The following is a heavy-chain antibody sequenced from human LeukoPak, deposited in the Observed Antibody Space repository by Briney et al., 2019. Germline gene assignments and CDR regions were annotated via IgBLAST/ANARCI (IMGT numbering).Heavy chain of an antibody. Sequence: ASVKVSCKASGYTFISYGINWVRQAPGQGLEWMGWISPYNGNTAYGQKLQGRVTMTTDTSTSTAYMDLRSLRSEDTAVYYCARRYCSGGSCYSDYFDYWGQGTLVTVSS. J-gene: IGHJ4*02. D-gene: IGHD2-15*01. V-gene: IGHV1-18*01. CDR1: GYTFISYG. CDR2: ISPYNGNT. CDR3: ARRYCSGGSCYSDYFDY.